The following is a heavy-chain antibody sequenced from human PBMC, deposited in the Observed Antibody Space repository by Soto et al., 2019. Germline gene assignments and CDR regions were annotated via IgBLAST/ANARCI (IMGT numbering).Heavy chain of an antibody. CDR3: AKDLKSVRYFDWLSALDY. J-gene: IGHJ4*02. Sequence: GGSLRLSWAASGFTFSSYGMHWVRQAPGKGLEWVAVISYDGSNKYYADSVKGRFTISRDNSKNTLYLQMNSLRAEDTAVYYCAKDLKSVRYFDWLSALDYWGQGTLVTVSS. CDR1: GFTFSSYG. D-gene: IGHD3-9*01. CDR2: ISYDGSNK. V-gene: IGHV3-30*18.